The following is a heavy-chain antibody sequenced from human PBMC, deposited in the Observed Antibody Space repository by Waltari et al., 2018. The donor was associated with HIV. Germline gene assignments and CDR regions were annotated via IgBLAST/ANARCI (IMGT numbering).Heavy chain of an antibody. CDR2: IYYCGTA. Sequence: QLHLQESGPGLVKPSETLSPTCSVSGASISSSSYYWGWVRPPPGKGLEWIGAIYYCGTAYYNPSVKSRVSASLDASKNELSLKLTSVTATDTALYYCARLRFHSLYYFDSWGPGILVTVAS. J-gene: IGHJ4*02. CDR1: GASISSSSYY. CDR3: ARLRFHSLYYFDS. V-gene: IGHV4-39*01. D-gene: IGHD3-16*01.